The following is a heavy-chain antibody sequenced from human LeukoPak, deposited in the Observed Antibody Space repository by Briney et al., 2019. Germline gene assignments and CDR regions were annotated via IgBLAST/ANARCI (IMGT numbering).Heavy chain of an antibody. J-gene: IGHJ6*02. V-gene: IGHV4-34*01. Sequence: TSETLSLTCAVYGGSFSGYYWSWIRQPPGKGLEWIGEINHSGSTNYNPSLKSRVTISVDTSKNQFSLKLSSVTAADTAVYYCARLGRSYYYYGMDVWGQGTTVTVSS. D-gene: IGHD3-10*01. CDR3: ARLGRSYYYYGMDV. CDR1: GGSFSGYY. CDR2: INHSGST.